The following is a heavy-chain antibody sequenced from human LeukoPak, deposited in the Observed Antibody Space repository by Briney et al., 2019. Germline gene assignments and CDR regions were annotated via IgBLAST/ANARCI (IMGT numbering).Heavy chain of an antibody. D-gene: IGHD2-21*02. V-gene: IGHV3-23*01. CDR3: AKGCAGDCRYFDN. Sequence: GGSLRLSCAASGFTFSNYAMSWVRQAPGKGLEWVSLISGSGVNIYYADTVKGRFAISRDNSKDTLYLQMDRLRAEDTAVYYCAKGCAGDCRYFDNWGRGTLVTVFS. J-gene: IGHJ4*02. CDR2: ISGSGVNI. CDR1: GFTFSNYA.